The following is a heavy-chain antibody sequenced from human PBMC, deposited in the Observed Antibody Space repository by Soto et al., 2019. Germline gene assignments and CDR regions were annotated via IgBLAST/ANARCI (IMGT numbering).Heavy chain of an antibody. D-gene: IGHD6-13*01. CDR1: GFTFSSYS. CDR3: ARHPERIAQIGWLDP. J-gene: IGHJ5*02. CDR2: ISSSSSTI. V-gene: IGHV3-48*01. Sequence: EVQLVESGGGLVQPGGSLRLSCAASGFTFSSYSMNWVRQARGKGLEWVSYISSSSSTIYYADSVKGRFTISRDNAKNSLYLQMNSLRAEDTAVYYCARHPERIAQIGWLDPWGQGTLVTVSS.